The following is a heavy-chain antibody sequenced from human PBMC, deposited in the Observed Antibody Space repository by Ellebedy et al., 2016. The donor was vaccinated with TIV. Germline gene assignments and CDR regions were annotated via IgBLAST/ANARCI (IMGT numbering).Heavy chain of an antibody. V-gene: IGHV3-7*03. J-gene: IGHJ4*02. CDR1: GFTFTTYW. Sequence: PGGSLRLSCAASGFTFTTYWMSWVRQAPGKGLEWVANMNQVGSEKYYVDSVKGRFTISRDNAQKSLYLHMNNLRAEDTAVYYCARDPNSPGDTGYGDYWGQGVVVTVST. CDR2: MNQVGSEK. D-gene: IGHD5-12*01. CDR3: ARDPNSPGDTGYGDY.